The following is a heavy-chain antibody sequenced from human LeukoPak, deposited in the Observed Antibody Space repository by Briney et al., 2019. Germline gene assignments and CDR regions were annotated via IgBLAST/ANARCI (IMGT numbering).Heavy chain of an antibody. CDR2: ITSSSSTI. J-gene: IGHJ3*02. D-gene: IGHD4-17*01. CDR3: ARDPNGDNDAFDI. CDR1: GLTFRRYS. V-gene: IGHV3-48*02. Sequence: GGSLRLSCVASGLTFRRYSMNWVRQAPGRGLEWISFITSSSSTIYYADSVKGQFTISRDNAENSLYLQMSSLRDEDTAVYYCARDPNGDNDAFDIWGQGTMVTVSS.